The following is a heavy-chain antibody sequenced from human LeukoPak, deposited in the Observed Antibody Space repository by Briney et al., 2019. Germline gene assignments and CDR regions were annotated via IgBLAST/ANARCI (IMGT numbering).Heavy chain of an antibody. J-gene: IGHJ6*03. Sequence: PSETLSLTCAVYGGSFSGYYWSWIRQPPGKGLEWIGEINHSGSTNYNPSLKSRVTISVNMSKNQFSLKLSSVTAADTAVYYCARDFPDYGDSYYYYYYMDVWGKGTTVTISS. CDR1: GGSFSGYY. V-gene: IGHV4-34*01. CDR3: ARDFPDYGDSYYYYYYMDV. CDR2: INHSGST. D-gene: IGHD4-17*01.